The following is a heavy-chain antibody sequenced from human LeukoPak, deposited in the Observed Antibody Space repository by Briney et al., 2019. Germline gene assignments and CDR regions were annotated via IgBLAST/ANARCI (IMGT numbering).Heavy chain of an antibody. CDR3: ARDALWFGDLSMAY. Sequence: SETLSLTCTVSGYSISSGYYWGWIRQPPGKGLEWIGSIYHSGSTYYNPSLKSRVTISVDTSKNQFSLKLSSVTAADTAVYYCARDALWFGDLSMAYWGQGTLVTVSS. J-gene: IGHJ4*02. D-gene: IGHD3-10*01. CDR1: GYSISSGYY. CDR2: IYHSGST. V-gene: IGHV4-38-2*02.